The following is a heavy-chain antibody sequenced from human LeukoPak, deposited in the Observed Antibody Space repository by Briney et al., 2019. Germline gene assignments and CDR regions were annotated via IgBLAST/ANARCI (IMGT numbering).Heavy chain of an antibody. D-gene: IGHD1-26*01. Sequence: GASVKVSCKASGGTFSSYAISWVRQAPGQGLEWMGGIIPIFGTANYAQKFQGRVTITTDESTSTAYMELSSLRSEDTAVYYCAREDIVGATYGDRTHWFDPWGQGTLVTVSS. J-gene: IGHJ5*02. V-gene: IGHV1-69*05. CDR3: AREDIVGATYGDRTHWFDP. CDR2: IIPIFGTA. CDR1: GGTFSSYA.